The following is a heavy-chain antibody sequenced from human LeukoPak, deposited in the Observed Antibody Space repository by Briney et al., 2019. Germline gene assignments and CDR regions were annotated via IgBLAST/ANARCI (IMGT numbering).Heavy chain of an antibody. CDR1: GFTFSNAW. CDR2: IKSKTDGGTT. J-gene: IGHJ4*02. D-gene: IGHD3-16*02. CDR3: TTDNGYDYVWGSYRYTRIDY. V-gene: IGHV3-15*01. Sequence: GGSLRLSCAASGFTFSNAWMSWVRQAPGKGLEWVGRIKSKTDGGTTDYAAPVKGRFTISRDDSKNTLYLQMNSLKTEDTAVYYCTTDNGYDYVWGSYRYTRIDYWGQGTLVTVSS.